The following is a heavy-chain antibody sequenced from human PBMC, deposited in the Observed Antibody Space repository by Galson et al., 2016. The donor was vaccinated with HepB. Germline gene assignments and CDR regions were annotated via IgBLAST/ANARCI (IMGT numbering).Heavy chain of an antibody. V-gene: IGHV1-2*02. J-gene: IGHJ4*02. CDR2: INGDSGVT. CDR3: TRDHKWGPDY. Sequence: SVKVSCKASGFTFTGHYMHWVRQAAGQGLEWMGWINGDSGVTHYAEKFQGRVTLTRDTSISTVYTELNNLRSDDTATYYCTRDHKWGPDYWGQGTLVAVSS. CDR1: GFTFTGHY. D-gene: IGHD7-27*01.